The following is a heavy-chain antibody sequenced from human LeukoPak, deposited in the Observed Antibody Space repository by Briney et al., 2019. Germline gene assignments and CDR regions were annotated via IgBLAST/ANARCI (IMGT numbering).Heavy chain of an antibody. Sequence: SETLSLTCGVSGGTFSGHYWTWLRQPPGKGLEWVGQSDDRGSSHYNASLGRRVTISVNPSKTQSSLTLTSLTAADTAVYFCARDKFCSDTGNCNIGLFDFWGQGALVTVSS. CDR2: SDDRGSS. J-gene: IGHJ4*02. V-gene: IGHV4-34*01. CDR3: ARDKFCSDTGNCNIGLFDF. D-gene: IGHD2-15*01. CDR1: GGTFSGHY.